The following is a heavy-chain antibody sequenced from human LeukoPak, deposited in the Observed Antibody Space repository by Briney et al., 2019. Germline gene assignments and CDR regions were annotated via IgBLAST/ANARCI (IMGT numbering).Heavy chain of an antibody. J-gene: IGHJ4*02. CDR3: ARGGVRYFDWLGDFDY. CDR1: GYTFTGYY. D-gene: IGHD3-9*01. CDR2: INPNSGGT. Sequence: ATVKVSCKASGYTFTGYYMHWARQAPGQGLEWMGWINPNSGGTNYAQKFQGRVTMTRDTSISTAYMELSSLRSEDTAVYYCARGGVRYFDWLGDFDYWGQGTLVTVSS. V-gene: IGHV1-2*02.